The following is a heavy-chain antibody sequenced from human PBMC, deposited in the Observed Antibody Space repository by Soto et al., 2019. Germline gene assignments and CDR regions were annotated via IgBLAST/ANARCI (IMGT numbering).Heavy chain of an antibody. CDR3: ASNWSGVTNLSPNHYYMDV. CDR1: GGSISSGGYY. J-gene: IGHJ6*03. Sequence: QVQLQESGPGLVKPSQTLSLTCTVSGGSISSGGYYWSWVRQNPGKGLEWIGYIYYSGSTYYNPSLKSRVTMSVDTSKNQFSLKLSSVTAADTAVYYCASNWSGVTNLSPNHYYMDVWGKGTTVTVSS. CDR2: IYYSGST. V-gene: IGHV4-31*03. D-gene: IGHD3-3*01.